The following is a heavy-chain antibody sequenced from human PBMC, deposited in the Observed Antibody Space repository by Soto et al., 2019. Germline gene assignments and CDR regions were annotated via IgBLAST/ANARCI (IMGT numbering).Heavy chain of an antibody. CDR1: GFTFSSYW. CDR2: INSDGGST. Sequence: GGSLRLSCAASGFTFSSYWMHWVRQAPGKGLVWVSRINSDGGSTSYADSVKGRFTISRDNAKNTLYLQMNSLRAEDTAVYYCARGATEPEYYYYYGMDVWGQGTTVTVSS. J-gene: IGHJ6*02. D-gene: IGHD1-26*01. V-gene: IGHV3-74*01. CDR3: ARGATEPEYYYYYGMDV.